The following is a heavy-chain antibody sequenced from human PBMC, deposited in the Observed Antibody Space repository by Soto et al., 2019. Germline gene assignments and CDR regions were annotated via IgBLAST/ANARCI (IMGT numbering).Heavy chain of an antibody. J-gene: IGHJ6*02. V-gene: IGHV3-30-3*01. Sequence: GGSLRLSCAASGFTFSSYAMHWVHQAPGKGLEWVAVISYDGSNKYYADSVKGRFTISRDNSKNTLYLQMNSLRAEDTAVYYCASPVVPAAPYYYYGMDVWGQGTTVTVSS. CDR2: ISYDGSNK. CDR1: GFTFSSYA. D-gene: IGHD2-2*01. CDR3: ASPVVPAAPYYYYGMDV.